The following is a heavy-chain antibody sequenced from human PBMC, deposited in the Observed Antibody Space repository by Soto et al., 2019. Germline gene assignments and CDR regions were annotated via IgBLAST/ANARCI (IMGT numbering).Heavy chain of an antibody. CDR1: GFTFSSYA. J-gene: IGHJ3*02. CDR3: AKDLKIQLWLSGAFDI. CDR2: ISGSGGST. Sequence: GGSLRLSCAASGFTFSSYAMSWVRQAPGKGLEWVSAISGSGGSTYYADSVKGRFAISRDNSKNTLYLQMNSLRAEDTAVYYCAKDLKIQLWLSGAFDIWGQGTMVTVSS. D-gene: IGHD5-18*01. V-gene: IGHV3-23*01.